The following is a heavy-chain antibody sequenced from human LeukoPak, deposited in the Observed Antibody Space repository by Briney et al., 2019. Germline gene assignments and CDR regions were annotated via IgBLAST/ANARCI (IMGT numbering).Heavy chain of an antibody. CDR1: GYSFTSYW. V-gene: IGHV5-51*01. CDR2: IDPSDSET. J-gene: IGHJ4*02. Sequence: GESLKISCKASGYSFTSYWIGWVRQMPGKGLEWMGIIDPSDSETRYTPSFQGQVTISVDKSLTTAYPQWNSLKASDTAMYYCARQTAMGRSGDYWGQGTLVTVSS. D-gene: IGHD5-18*01. CDR3: ARQTAMGRSGDY.